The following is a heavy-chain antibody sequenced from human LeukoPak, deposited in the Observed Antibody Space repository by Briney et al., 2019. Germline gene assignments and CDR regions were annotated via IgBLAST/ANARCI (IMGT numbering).Heavy chain of an antibody. J-gene: IGHJ4*02. D-gene: IGHD3-22*01. CDR1: GFPFDDYA. Sequence: QPGRSLRLSCAASGFPFDDYAMHWVRQAPGKGLEWVSGISWNSGTIGYADSVKGRFTISRDNSKNTLYLQMNSLRAEDTAVYYCAKYLSSGFLYYFDYWGQGTLVTVSS. V-gene: IGHV3-9*01. CDR3: AKYLSSGFLYYFDY. CDR2: ISWNSGTI.